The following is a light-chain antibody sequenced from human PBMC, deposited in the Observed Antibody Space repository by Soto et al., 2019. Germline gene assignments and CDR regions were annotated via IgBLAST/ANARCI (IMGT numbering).Light chain of an antibody. CDR2: GAS. Sequence: EIGMTQSPVTLSVSPGERATLSCRASQSVGSNLAWYQQKPGQAPRLLISGASTRATAIPGRFSGSGSGTEFTLTISTLQSEDSAVYYCQQYYRLPLTVGQGTRVEI. CDR3: QQYYRLPLT. CDR1: QSVGSN. V-gene: IGKV3D-15*01. J-gene: IGKJ1*01.